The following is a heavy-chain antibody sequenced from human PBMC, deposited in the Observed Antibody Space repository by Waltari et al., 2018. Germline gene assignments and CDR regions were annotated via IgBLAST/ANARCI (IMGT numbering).Heavy chain of an antibody. D-gene: IGHD1-26*01. CDR2: IYTSGST. V-gene: IGHV4-61*02. Sequence: QVQLQESGPGLVKPSQTLSLTCTVSGGSIRSGSYYWSWIRQPAGKGLEWIGRIYTSGSTNYNPSLKSRVTISVDTSKNQFSLKLSSVTAADTAVYYCARDSSGSYDYYYYMDVWGKGTTVTVSS. J-gene: IGHJ6*03. CDR1: GGSIRSGSYY. CDR3: ARDSSGSYDYYYYMDV.